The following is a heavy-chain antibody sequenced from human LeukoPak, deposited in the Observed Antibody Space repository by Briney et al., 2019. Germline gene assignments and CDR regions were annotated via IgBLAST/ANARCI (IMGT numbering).Heavy chain of an antibody. J-gene: IGHJ6*02. CDR3: ARRSPYYGMDV. CDR1: GGSISSYY. V-gene: IGHV4-59*08. CDR2: IYYSGST. Sequence: SETLSLTCTVSGGSISSYYWSWIRQPPGKGLGWIGYIYYSGSTNYNPSLKSRVTISVDTSKNQFSLKLSSVTAADTAVYYCARRSPYYGMDVWGQGTTVTVSS.